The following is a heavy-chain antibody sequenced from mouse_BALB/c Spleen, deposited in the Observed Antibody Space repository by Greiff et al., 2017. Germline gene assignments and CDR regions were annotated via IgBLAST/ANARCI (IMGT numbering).Heavy chain of an antibody. CDR2: IDPSDSYT. Sequence: QVHVKQSGAELVKPGASVKLSCKASGYTFTSYWMHWVKQRPGQGLEWIGEIDPSDSYTNYNQKFKGKATLTVDKSSSTAYMQLSSLTSEDSAVYYCAVYYDYSWFAYWGQGTLVTVSA. V-gene: IGHV1-69*02. D-gene: IGHD2-4*01. J-gene: IGHJ3*01. CDR3: AVYYDYSWFAY. CDR1: GYTFTSYW.